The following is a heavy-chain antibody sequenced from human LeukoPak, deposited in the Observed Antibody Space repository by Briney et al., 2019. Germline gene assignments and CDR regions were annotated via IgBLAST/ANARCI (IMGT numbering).Heavy chain of an antibody. J-gene: IGHJ4*02. CDR1: GFTFSDYY. D-gene: IGHD5-18*01. CDR3: ASSTRGVHEYSYGGYFDY. Sequence: GGSLRLSCAASGFTFSDYYMSWIRQAPGKGLEWVSAISGSGGSTYYADSVKGRFTISRDNSKNTLYLQMNSLRAEDTAVYYCASSTRGVHEYSYGGYFDYWGQGTLVTVSS. V-gene: IGHV3-23*01. CDR2: ISGSGGST.